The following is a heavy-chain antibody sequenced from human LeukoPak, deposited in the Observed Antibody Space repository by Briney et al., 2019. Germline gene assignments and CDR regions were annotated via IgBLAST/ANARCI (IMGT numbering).Heavy chain of an antibody. Sequence: SETLSLTCAVYGGSFSGHYWSRIRQPPGKGLEWIGEINHSGSTNYNPSLKSRVTISVDTSKNQFSLKLSSVTAADTAVYYCARGGLISSIAARRPYGMDVWGQGTTVTVSS. V-gene: IGHV4-34*01. CDR2: INHSGST. J-gene: IGHJ6*02. D-gene: IGHD6-6*01. CDR1: GGSFSGHY. CDR3: ARGGLISSIAARRPYGMDV.